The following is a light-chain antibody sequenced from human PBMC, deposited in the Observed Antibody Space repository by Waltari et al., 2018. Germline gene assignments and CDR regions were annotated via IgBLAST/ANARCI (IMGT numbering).Light chain of an antibody. J-gene: IGKJ4*01. CDR1: QSVDSQ. CDR2: DVS. CDR3: QQRYAWPIT. V-gene: IGKV3-11*01. Sequence: EIVLTQSPATLSLSPGERATLSCMARQSVDSQLAWSQQKPGHDPRLLIHDVSNRATGSPPRFRGSGSGTDFRLTISSLEAEDSAVYDGQQRYAWPITFGGGTKVELK.